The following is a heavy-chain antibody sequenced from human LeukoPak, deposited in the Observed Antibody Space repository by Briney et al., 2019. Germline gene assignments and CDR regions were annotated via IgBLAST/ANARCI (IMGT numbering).Heavy chain of an antibody. Sequence: ASVKVSCKASGGTFISYAISWVRQAPGQGLEWMGGIIPIFGTANYAQKFQGRVTITAGESTSTAYMELSSLRSEDTAVYYCAISMATITFSWFDPWGQGTLVTVSS. V-gene: IGHV1-69*01. CDR2: IIPIFGTA. D-gene: IGHD5-24*01. J-gene: IGHJ5*02. CDR1: GGTFISYA. CDR3: AISMATITFSWFDP.